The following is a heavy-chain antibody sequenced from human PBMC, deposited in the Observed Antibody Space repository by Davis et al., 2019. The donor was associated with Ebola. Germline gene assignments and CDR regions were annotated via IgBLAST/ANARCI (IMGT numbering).Heavy chain of an antibody. CDR3: ASLAPVAVRFDY. V-gene: IGHV4-30-2*03. CDR1: GGFVSSGGYS. Sequence: SETLSLTCAVSGGFVSSGGYSWSWIRQPPGKGLEWIGYYYYTGTTYYNPSLKSRVSISIDTSRNLFSLRLRSLTAADTALYYCASLAPVAVRFDYWGQGTLVTVSS. J-gene: IGHJ4*02. D-gene: IGHD6-19*01. CDR2: YYYTGTT.